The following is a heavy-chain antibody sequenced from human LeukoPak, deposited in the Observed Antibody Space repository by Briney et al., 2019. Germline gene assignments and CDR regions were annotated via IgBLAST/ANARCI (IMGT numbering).Heavy chain of an antibody. CDR2: IYYSGST. CDR1: GGSISSYY. J-gene: IGHJ5*02. D-gene: IGHD1-26*01. V-gene: IGHV4-59*01. Sequence: PSETLSLTCTVSGGSISSYYWSWVRQPPGKGLEWIGYIYYSGSTNYNPSLKSRVTISVDTSKNQFSLKLSSVTAADTAVYYCARDEATSAGSWFDPWGQGTLVTVSS. CDR3: ARDEATSAGSWFDP.